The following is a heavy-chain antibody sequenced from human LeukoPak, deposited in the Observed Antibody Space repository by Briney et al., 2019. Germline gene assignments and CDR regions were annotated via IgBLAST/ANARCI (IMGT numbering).Heavy chain of an antibody. Sequence: GGPLRLSCAASGFTFSSYAMSWVRQAPGKGLEWVSAISGSGGSTYYADSVKGRFTISRDNSKNTLYLQMNSLRAEDTAVYYCAKEYCSGGSCYPGFDYWGQGTLVTVSS. D-gene: IGHD2-15*01. J-gene: IGHJ4*02. CDR2: ISGSGGST. CDR1: GFTFSSYA. V-gene: IGHV3-23*01. CDR3: AKEYCSGGSCYPGFDY.